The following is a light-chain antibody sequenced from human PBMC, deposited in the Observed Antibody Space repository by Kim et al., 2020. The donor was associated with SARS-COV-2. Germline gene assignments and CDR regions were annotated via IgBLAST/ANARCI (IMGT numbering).Light chain of an antibody. Sequence: VSPGERSTLSCRASQSANSNLAWYQQKPGQAPRLLIYGASTRATDIPARFSGSGSGTDFTLTISCLQSEDFAVYYCQQYDKWPLTFGGGTKVDIK. J-gene: IGKJ4*01. CDR1: QSANSN. CDR3: QQYDKWPLT. CDR2: GAS. V-gene: IGKV3-15*01.